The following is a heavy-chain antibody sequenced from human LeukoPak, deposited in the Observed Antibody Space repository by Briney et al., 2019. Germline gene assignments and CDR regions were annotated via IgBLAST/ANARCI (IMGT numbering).Heavy chain of an antibody. V-gene: IGHV5-51*01. CDR1: GYSFSNYW. CDR2: IYPGDSDT. CDR3: ATQGGVGATSKSLNWFDY. D-gene: IGHD1-26*01. J-gene: IGHJ4*02. Sequence: GESLKISCKGSGYSFSNYWIGWVRQMPGKGLEWMGIIYPGDSDTRYSPSFQGQVTISADKSISTAYLQWSSLKASDTAMYYCATQGGVGATSKSLNWFDYWGQGTLVTVSS.